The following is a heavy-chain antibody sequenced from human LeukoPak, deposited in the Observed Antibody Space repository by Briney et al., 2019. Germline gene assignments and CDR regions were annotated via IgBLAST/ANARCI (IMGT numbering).Heavy chain of an antibody. Sequence: PGGSLRLSCAASGFTFSSYWMHWVRQAPGKGLVWVSRINSDGSSTSYADSVKGRFTISRDNAKNTLYLQMNSLRAEDTAVYYCARTRPLWFGDAFDIWGQGTMATVSS. J-gene: IGHJ3*02. CDR1: GFTFSSYW. D-gene: IGHD3-10*01. V-gene: IGHV3-74*01. CDR3: ARTRPLWFGDAFDI. CDR2: INSDGSST.